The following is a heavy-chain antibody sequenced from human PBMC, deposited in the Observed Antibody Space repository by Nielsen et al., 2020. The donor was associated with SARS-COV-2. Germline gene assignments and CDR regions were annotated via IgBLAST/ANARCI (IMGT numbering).Heavy chain of an antibody. CDR2: IKSKTDGGTT. J-gene: IGHJ4*02. D-gene: IGHD3-3*01. V-gene: IGHV3-15*01. CDR3: TTDPRVTIFGVVIISGDY. CDR1: GFTFSNAW. Sequence: GESLKISCAASGFTFSNAWMSWVRQAPGKGLEWVGRIKSKTDGGTTDYAAPVKGRFTISRDDSKTTLYLQMNSLKTEDTAVYYCTTDPRVTIFGVVIISGDYWGQGTLVTVSS.